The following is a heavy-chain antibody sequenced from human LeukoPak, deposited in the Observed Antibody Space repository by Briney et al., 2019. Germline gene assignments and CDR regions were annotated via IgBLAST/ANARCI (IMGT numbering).Heavy chain of an antibody. V-gene: IGHV3-30*02. CDR2: IWYDGSNK. CDR3: AKDSGGNQFSYYMDV. D-gene: IGHD4-23*01. J-gene: IGHJ6*03. Sequence: GGSLRLSCAASGFTFSNYGIHWVRQAPGKGLEWVAFIWYDGSNKYYADSVKGRFTISRDNSKNTLYLQMNSLRAEGTAVYYCAKDSGGNQFSYYMDVWSKGTTVTVSS. CDR1: GFTFSNYG.